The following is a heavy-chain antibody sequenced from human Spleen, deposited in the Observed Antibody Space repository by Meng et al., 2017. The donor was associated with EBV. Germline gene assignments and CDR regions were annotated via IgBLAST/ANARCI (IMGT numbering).Heavy chain of an antibody. CDR3: ARDGGNHNFDY. D-gene: IGHD4-23*01. Sequence: VQLVQFGAGVRVPGSSGKVSCKASGGNFNSFAFNWVRQAPGQGLEWMGRIISRGGTTIYAQRFRGRVTMTRDTSTSTVYMELTNLRSEDTAVYFCARDGGNHNFDYWGQGTLVTVSS. J-gene: IGHJ4*02. V-gene: IGHV1-46*02. CDR2: IISRGGTT. CDR1: GGNFNSFA.